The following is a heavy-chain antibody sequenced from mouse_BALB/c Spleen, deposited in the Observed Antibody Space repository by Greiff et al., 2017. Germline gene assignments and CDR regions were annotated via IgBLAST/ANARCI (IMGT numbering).Heavy chain of an antibody. CDR1: GFTFSNYW. J-gene: IGHJ3*01. Sequence: EVKLMESGGGLVQPGGSMKLSCVASGFTFSNYWMNWVRQSPEKGLEWVAEIRLKSNNYATHYAESVKGRFTISRDDSKSSVYLQMNNLRAEDTGIYYCTRGGIYYDYDGAWFAYWGQGTLVTVSA. CDR2: IRLKSNNYAT. D-gene: IGHD2-4*01. V-gene: IGHV6-6*02. CDR3: TRGGIYYDYDGAWFAY.